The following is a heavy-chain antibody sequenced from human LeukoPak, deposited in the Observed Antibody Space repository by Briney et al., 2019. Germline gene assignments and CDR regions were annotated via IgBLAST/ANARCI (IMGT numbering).Heavy chain of an antibody. CDR2: IYYSGST. V-gene: IGHV4-39*07. J-gene: IGHJ5*02. Sequence: SETLSLTCTVSGGSISSSSYCWGWIRQPPGKGLEWIRSIYYSGSTYYNPSLKSRVTISVDTSKNQFSLKLSSVTAADTAVYYCARDTVVVAATPDWFDPWGQGTLVTVSS. D-gene: IGHD2-15*01. CDR3: ARDTVVVAATPDWFDP. CDR1: GGSISSSSYC.